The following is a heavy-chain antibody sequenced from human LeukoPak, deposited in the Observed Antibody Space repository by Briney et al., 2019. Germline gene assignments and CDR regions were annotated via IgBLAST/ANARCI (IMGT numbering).Heavy chain of an antibody. V-gene: IGHV3-30*02. CDR2: IRYDGSNK. J-gene: IGHJ4*02. CDR3: ARDNELRYYFDY. CDR1: GFTFSSYG. Sequence: PGGSLRLSCAASGFTFSSYGMHWVRQAPGKGLEWVAFIRYDGSNKYYADSVKGRFTISRDDSKNTLYLQMNSLRAEDTAVYYCARDNELRYYFDYWGQGTLVTVSS. D-gene: IGHD1-26*01.